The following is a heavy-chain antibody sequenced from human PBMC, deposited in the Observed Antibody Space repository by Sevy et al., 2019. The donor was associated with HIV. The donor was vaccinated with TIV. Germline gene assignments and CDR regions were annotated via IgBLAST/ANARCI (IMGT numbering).Heavy chain of an antibody. CDR1: GYTFNTYW. D-gene: IGHD3-22*01. CDR2: IYPDDSET. V-gene: IGHV5-51*01. J-gene: IGHJ3*01. CDR3: ASPAFNYYDSKAYGFNL. Sequence: GESLKISCKGSGYTFNTYWIAWVRQMPGKGLEWMGIIYPDDSETRYSPSFQGHVTISAYKSTDTAYLQWRSRKATDTDLYYCASPAFNYYDSKAYGFNLWGQGTMVTVSS.